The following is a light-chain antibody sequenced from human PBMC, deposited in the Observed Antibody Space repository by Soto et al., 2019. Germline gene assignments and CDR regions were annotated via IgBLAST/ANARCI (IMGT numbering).Light chain of an antibody. J-gene: IGLJ1*01. CDR2: EVS. CDR1: SSDGGTYNL. V-gene: IGLV2-23*02. CDR3: CSYAGSNTLYV. Sequence: QSALTQRASVSGSPGQSITISCTGASSDGGTYNLVSWYQQHPGKAPKLMIYEVSKRPSGVSNRFSGSKSGNTASLTISGLQAEDEADYYCCSYAGSNTLYVFGTGTKLTVL.